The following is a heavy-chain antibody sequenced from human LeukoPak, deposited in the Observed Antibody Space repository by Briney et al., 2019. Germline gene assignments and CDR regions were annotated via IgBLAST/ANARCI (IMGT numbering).Heavy chain of an antibody. CDR3: ARGLYYDSSGYWTRQYYFDY. CDR2: IYSGGST. J-gene: IGHJ4*02. Sequence: GGTLRLSCAASGFTFSSYGMSWVRQAPGKGLEGGSVIYSGGSTYYPDSVTGRFTISRDNSKNTLYLQMNSLRAEDTAVYYRARGLYYDSSGYWTRQYYFDYWGQGTLVTVSS. V-gene: IGHV3-53*01. D-gene: IGHD3-22*01. CDR1: GFTFSSYG.